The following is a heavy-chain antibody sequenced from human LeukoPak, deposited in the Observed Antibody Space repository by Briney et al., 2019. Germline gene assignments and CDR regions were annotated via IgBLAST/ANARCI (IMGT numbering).Heavy chain of an antibody. CDR3: ARQGVATAIDY. Sequence: SETLSLTCTVSGGTISSYYWSWIRQPAGKGLEWIGRIYASGNTNYNPSLKSRVTMSVDTSKNLFALKLSSVTAADTAVYYCARQGVATAIDYWGQGTLVTVSS. CDR1: GGTISSYY. CDR2: IYASGNT. D-gene: IGHD2-21*02. V-gene: IGHV4-4*07. J-gene: IGHJ4*02.